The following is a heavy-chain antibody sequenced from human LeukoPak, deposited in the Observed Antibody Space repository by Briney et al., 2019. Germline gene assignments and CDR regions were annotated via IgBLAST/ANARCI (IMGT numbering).Heavy chain of an antibody. CDR2: ISYDGSNR. D-gene: IGHD3-10*01. J-gene: IGHJ4*02. CDR1: GFSFSTYG. Sequence: PGGSLRLSCAASGFSFSTYGIHWLRQAPGKGLEWVAVISYDGSNRYYADSVKGRFTISRDNSKNTLDLQMKTLRAEDTAVYYCAKDPSDLGGSGSYNYFDCWGQGTLVTVSS. CDR3: AKDPSDLGGSGSYNYFDC. V-gene: IGHV3-30*18.